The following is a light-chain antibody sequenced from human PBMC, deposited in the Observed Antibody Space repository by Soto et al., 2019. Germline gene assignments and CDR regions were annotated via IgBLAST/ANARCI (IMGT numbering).Light chain of an antibody. Sequence: QSVLTQPPSVSAAPGQKVTISCSGSSSNIGNNYVSWYQQLPGTAPKLLIYDNSLRPSGIPDRFSGSKSGTSATLDITGLQTGDEADYYCGTWDTSLGTYWVFGGGTQLTVL. CDR1: SSNIGNNY. CDR3: GTWDTSLGTYWV. V-gene: IGLV1-51*01. J-gene: IGLJ3*02. CDR2: DNS.